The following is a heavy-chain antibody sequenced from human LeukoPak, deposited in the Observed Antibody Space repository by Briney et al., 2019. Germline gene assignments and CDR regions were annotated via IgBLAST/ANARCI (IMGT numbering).Heavy chain of an antibody. CDR3: ATNKDWAEAD. D-gene: IGHD3/OR15-3a*01. CDR1: DGSIRTYY. V-gene: IGHV4-59*03. J-gene: IGHJ4*02. CDR2: IYYRGDI. Sequence: SETLSLTCSVSDGSIRTYYWSWIRQSPGQGLEWIGNIYYRGDISYNPSLKSRVIISIDTSKNQFSLKVTSLTAADTAVYYCATNKDWAEADWGQGTLVIVSS.